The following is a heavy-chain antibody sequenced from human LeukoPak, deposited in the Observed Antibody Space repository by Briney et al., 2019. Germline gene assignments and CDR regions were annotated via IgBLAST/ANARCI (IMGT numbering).Heavy chain of an antibody. V-gene: IGHV5-51*01. CDR2: IFPGDSDT. J-gene: IGHJ3*02. CDR1: GYSFTRSW. CDR3: ARHLDGSGYVDALNI. D-gene: IGHD3-22*01. Sequence: RGESLKISCKGSGYSFTRSWIGWVRQMPGKGLEWMGIIFPGDSDTRYRPSFQGQVTISADKSISTAYLQWSSLKASDTAMYYCARHLDGSGYVDALNIWGQGTMVTVSS.